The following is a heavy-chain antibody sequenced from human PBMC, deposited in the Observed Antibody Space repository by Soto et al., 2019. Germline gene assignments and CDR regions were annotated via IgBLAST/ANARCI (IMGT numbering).Heavy chain of an antibody. CDR1: GFTFSTFG. CDR3: ARGKGGAVIGLNWFDP. V-gene: IGHV3-48*02. J-gene: IGHJ5*02. D-gene: IGHD2-21*01. Sequence: GSLRLSCAASGFTFSTFGMNWVRQAPGKGLEWISYISSSSTTIFYGGSVECRFTVSRDNAENSLYLQMNSLRDEDTAVYYCARGKGGAVIGLNWFDPWGHGTLVTVSS. CDR2: ISSSSTTI.